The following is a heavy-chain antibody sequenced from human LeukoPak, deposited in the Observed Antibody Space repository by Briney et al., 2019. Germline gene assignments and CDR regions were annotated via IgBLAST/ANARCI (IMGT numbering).Heavy chain of an antibody. D-gene: IGHD1-1*01. J-gene: IGHJ4*02. V-gene: IGHV4-34*01. CDR1: GGSFSGYY. Sequence: SETLSLTCAVYGGSFSGYYWSWIRQPPGKGLEWIGEINHSGSTNYNPSLKSRVTISVDTSKNQFSLKLTSVTAADTAVYYCARHWKGFDSWGQGTLVTVSS. CDR2: INHSGST. CDR3: ARHWKGFDS.